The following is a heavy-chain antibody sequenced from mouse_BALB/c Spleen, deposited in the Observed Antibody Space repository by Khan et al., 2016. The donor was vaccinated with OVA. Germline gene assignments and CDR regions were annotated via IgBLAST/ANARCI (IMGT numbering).Heavy chain of an antibody. J-gene: IGHJ2*01. CDR3: ARIYGSDFHY. Sequence: VQLKQSGPELVKPGASVKISCKASGYSFTGYFMNWVMQSHGKSLEWIGRINPHIGETFYNPKFKGKATLTVDESSSTAHMELRSVASEDSSFYYFARIYGSDFHYWGQGTTLTVSS. D-gene: IGHD1-1*01. CDR2: INPHIGET. CDR1: GYSFTGYF. V-gene: IGHV1-20*02.